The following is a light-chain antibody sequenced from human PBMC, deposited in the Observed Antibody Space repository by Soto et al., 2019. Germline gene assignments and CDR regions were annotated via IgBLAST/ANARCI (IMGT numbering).Light chain of an antibody. Sequence: EILMTESPGKRVESGGDRTTITCRASQSVSSNLAWYQQKPGQAPSLLFYGASRRATGTPDRFCVSGSGTYFTRTLRSLQPEDFATYYCQQRFSSPITFGQGTRLEIK. CDR3: QQRFSSPIT. CDR2: GAS. CDR1: QSVSSN. J-gene: IGKJ5*01. V-gene: IGKV3D-15*01.